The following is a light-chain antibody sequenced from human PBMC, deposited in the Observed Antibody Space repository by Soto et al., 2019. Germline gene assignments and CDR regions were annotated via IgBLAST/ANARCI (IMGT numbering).Light chain of an antibody. CDR3: FSYAGGYRFV. V-gene: IGLV2-11*01. Sequence: QSVLTQPRSVSGSPGQSVTISCTVTSSDVGAYNFVSWYQQHPGEAPQLMMYDVNRRPSGVPNRFSAYTAGNTASLTISGLQTEDETDYYCFSYAGGYRFVFGAGTKVSV. CDR1: SSDVGAYNF. J-gene: IGLJ1*01. CDR2: DVN.